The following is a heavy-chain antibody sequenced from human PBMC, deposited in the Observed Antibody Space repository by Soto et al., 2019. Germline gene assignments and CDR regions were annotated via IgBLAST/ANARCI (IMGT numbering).Heavy chain of an antibody. CDR2: ISGGGGST. V-gene: IGHV3-23*01. J-gene: IGHJ6*02. Sequence: EVQLLESGGGLVQPGGSLRLSCAASVFTFSSYAMSWVRQAPGKGLAWVSAISGGGGSTYYADSVKGRFTISRDNTKNTLYLQMNRLRAEDTAVYYCAKSALNYYYYGMDVWGQGTTVTVSS. CDR3: AKSALNYYYYGMDV. CDR1: VFTFSSYA.